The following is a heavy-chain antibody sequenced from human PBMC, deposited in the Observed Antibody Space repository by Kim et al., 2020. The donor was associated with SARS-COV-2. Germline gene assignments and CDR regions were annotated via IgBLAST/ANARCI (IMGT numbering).Heavy chain of an antibody. Sequence: SETLSLTCAVYGGSFSGYYWSWIRQPPGKGLEWIGEINHSGSTNYNPSLKSRVTISVDTSKNQFSLKLSSVTAADTAVYYCARGRWGSNYSDYWGQGTLVTVSS. CDR1: GGSFSGYY. D-gene: IGHD7-27*01. CDR2: INHSGST. J-gene: IGHJ4*02. V-gene: IGHV4-34*01. CDR3: ARGRWGSNYSDY.